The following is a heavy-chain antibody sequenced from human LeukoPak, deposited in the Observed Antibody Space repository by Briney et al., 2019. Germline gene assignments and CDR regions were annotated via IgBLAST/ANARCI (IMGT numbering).Heavy chain of an antibody. J-gene: IGHJ3*02. CDR1: GGSISSGGYS. CDR3: AQTYYYDSSGYYPPRYDAFDI. V-gene: IGHV4-30-2*01. CDR2: IYHSGST. Sequence: SQTLSLTCAVSGGSISSGGYSWSWIRQPPGKGLEWIGYIYHSGSTNYNPSLKSRVTISVDTSKNQFSLKLSSVTAADTAVYYCAQTYYYDSSGYYPPRYDAFDIWGQGTMVTVSS. D-gene: IGHD3-22*01.